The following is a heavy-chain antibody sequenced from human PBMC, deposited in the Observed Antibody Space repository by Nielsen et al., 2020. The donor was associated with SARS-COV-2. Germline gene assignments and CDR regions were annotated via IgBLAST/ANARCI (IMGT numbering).Heavy chain of an antibody. CDR1: GFTFDDYA. CDR3: AKDLLGILLVSYGMDV. Sequence: SLKISCAASGFTFDDYAMHWVRQAPGKGLEWVSGISWNSGSIGYADSVKGRFTISRDNAENSLYLQMNSLRAEDMALYYCAKDLLGILLVSYGMDVWGQGTTVTVSS. J-gene: IGHJ6*02. CDR2: ISWNSGSI. V-gene: IGHV3-9*03. D-gene: IGHD5/OR15-5a*01.